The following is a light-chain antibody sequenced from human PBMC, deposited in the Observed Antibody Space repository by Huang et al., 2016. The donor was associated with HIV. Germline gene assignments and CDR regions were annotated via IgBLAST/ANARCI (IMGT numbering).Light chain of an antibody. CDR2: AAS. CDR1: QIVSSH. CDR3: QQYNDFRST. J-gene: IGKJ3*01. V-gene: IGKV3-15*01. Sequence: ETVRTQSPVTVSVSPGDRASLSCRSSQIVSSHLAWYQQKPGQAPRLLIYAASTRATGVPARFSGSGAGTEFTLTISTLQSEDSAVYYCQQYNDFRSTFGPGTRVEIK.